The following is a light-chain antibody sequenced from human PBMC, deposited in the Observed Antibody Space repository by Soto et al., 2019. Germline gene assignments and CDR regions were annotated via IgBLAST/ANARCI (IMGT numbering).Light chain of an antibody. Sequence: EIVLTQSPGTLSLSSGERATLSCRASQSVSSSYLAWYQQKPGQAPRLLIYGASSRATGIPDRFSGSGSGTDFTLTISRLEPEDFAVYYCQQYGSSLPWTFGQGTKVDI. V-gene: IGKV3-20*01. CDR3: QQYGSSLPWT. J-gene: IGKJ1*01. CDR1: QSVSSSY. CDR2: GAS.